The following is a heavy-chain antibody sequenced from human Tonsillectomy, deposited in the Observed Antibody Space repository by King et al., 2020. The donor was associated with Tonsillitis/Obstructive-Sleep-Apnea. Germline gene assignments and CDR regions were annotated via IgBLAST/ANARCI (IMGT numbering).Heavy chain of an antibody. V-gene: IGHV5-51*01. CDR3: ARHGGAYCGGDCYSSWYFDL. CDR2: IYPGDSYT. Sequence: VQLVQSGAEVKKPGESLKISCKGSGYSFTSYWIGWVRQMPGKGLEWMGIIYPGDSYTRDSPSFQGQVTISADKSISTAYLKWSSLKASATAMYYCARHGGAYCGGDCYSSWYFDLWGRGTLVTVSS. D-gene: IGHD2-21*01. J-gene: IGHJ2*01. CDR1: GYSFTSYW.